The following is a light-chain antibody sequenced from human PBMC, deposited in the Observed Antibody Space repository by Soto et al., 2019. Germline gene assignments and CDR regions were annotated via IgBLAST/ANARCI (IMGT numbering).Light chain of an antibody. CDR3: QQYGSSPST. J-gene: IGKJ1*01. V-gene: IGKV3-20*01. CDR1: QSVSSNY. Sequence: EIVLTQSPGTLSLSPGERATLPCRSSQSVSSNYLAWYQQKPGQAPRLLIYDASSRATGIPDRFSGSGSGTDFTLTISRLEPEDFAVYYCQQYGSSPSTFGQGTKVEIK. CDR2: DAS.